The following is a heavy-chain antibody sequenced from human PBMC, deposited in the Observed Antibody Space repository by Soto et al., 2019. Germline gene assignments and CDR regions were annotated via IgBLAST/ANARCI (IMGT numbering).Heavy chain of an antibody. D-gene: IGHD3-10*01. J-gene: IGHJ4*02. Sequence: EVQLVESGGSVVRPGGSLRLSCVASGFTFDDYGMSWVRQVPGKGLEWVSGINWNGGTTHYADSVKGRFTISRDNAKNSLYLQMYSLRAEDTALYFCAKSQSPMVRGVIEAFDFWGQGTLVTVSS. CDR1: GFTFDDYG. CDR3: AKSQSPMVRGVIEAFDF. V-gene: IGHV3-20*04. CDR2: INWNGGTT.